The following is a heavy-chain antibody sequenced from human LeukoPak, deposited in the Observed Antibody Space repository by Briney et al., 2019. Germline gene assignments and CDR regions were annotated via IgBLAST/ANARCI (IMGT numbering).Heavy chain of an antibody. J-gene: IGHJ5*02. D-gene: IGHD4-23*01. V-gene: IGHV1-18*01. CDR3: ARDDYGGNWFDP. CDR2: ISAYDGNT. Sequence: ASVKVSCKASGYTFTSYGISWVRQAPGQGLEWMGWISAYDGNTNYAQKLQGRVTMTTDTSTSTAYMELRSLRSDDTAVYYCARDDYGGNWFDPWGQGTLVTVSS. CDR1: GYTFTSYG.